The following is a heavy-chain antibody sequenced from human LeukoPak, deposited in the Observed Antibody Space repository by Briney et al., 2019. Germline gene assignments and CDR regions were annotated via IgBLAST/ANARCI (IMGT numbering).Heavy chain of an antibody. D-gene: IGHD3-9*01. Sequence: PSETLSLTCTVSGGSISSGTYYWNWIRQPAGKGLEWIGRVGRMYNRESTYYNPSLKSRVTISVDTSKNQFSLKLSSVTAADTAVYYCATRRQDILTGYYKLDYWGQGTLVTVSS. CDR3: ATRRQDILTGYYKLDY. J-gene: IGHJ4*02. CDR2: VGRMYNREST. V-gene: IGHV4-61*02. CDR1: GGSISSGTYY.